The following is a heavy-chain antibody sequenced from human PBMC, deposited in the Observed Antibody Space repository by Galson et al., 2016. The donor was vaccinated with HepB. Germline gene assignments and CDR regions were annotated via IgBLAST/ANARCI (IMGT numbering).Heavy chain of an antibody. CDR3: ARVVTPMAAANRGFGS. D-gene: IGHD6-13*01. CDR1: GFTFSSYA. CDR2: ISDNGGST. Sequence: SLRLSCAASGFTFSSYAMSWVRQAPGKGLEWVSGISDNGGSTFYADSVKGRFTISRDNSKNTVYLQMNSLRAEDTALYYCARVVTPMAAANRGFGSWGQGTQVVVSS. V-gene: IGHV3-23*01. J-gene: IGHJ5*02.